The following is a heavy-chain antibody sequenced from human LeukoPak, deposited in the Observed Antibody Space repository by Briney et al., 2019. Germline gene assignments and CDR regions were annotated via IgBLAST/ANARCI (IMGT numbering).Heavy chain of an antibody. J-gene: IGHJ5*02. CDR2: ISGSSVAI. Sequence: GGSLRLSCEVSGFTSDSFGLSWVRQAPGKGPEWIAYISGSSVAIYYADSVKGRFTISRDNAKNSLSLQMNSLRAEDTAVYYCAKAQATAGSNWFDPWGQGTLVTVSS. CDR1: GFTSDSFG. D-gene: IGHD6-13*01. CDR3: AKAQATAGSNWFDP. V-gene: IGHV3-48*01.